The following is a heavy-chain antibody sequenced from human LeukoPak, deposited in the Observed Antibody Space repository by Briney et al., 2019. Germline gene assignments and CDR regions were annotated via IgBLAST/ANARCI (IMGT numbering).Heavy chain of an antibody. J-gene: IGHJ6*03. Sequence: ASVKVSCKASGYTFTSYGISWVRQAPGQGLEWMGWISAYNGNTNYAQKLQGRVTMTTDTSTSTAYMELSRLRSDDTAVYYCARDSSSWYSDYYYYMDVWGKGTTVTMSS. CDR3: ARDSSSWYSDYYYYMDV. V-gene: IGHV1-18*01. CDR2: ISAYNGNT. CDR1: GYTFTSYG. D-gene: IGHD6-13*01.